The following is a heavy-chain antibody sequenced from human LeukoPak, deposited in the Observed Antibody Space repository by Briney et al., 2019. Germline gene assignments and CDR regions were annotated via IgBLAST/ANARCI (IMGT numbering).Heavy chain of an antibody. Sequence: GGSLRLSCAASGFTFSSYAMSWVRQAPGKGLEWVSAISGSGGSTYYADSVKGRFTISRDNSKNTLYLQMSSLRAEDTGVYYCATTLNIATPGHLWGQGALVTVSS. J-gene: IGHJ4*02. CDR3: ATTLNIATPGHL. V-gene: IGHV3-23*01. CDR2: ISGSGGST. D-gene: IGHD6-13*01. CDR1: GFTFSSYA.